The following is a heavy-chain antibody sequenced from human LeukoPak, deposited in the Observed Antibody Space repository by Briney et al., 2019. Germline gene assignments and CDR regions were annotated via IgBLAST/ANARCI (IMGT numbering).Heavy chain of an antibody. V-gene: IGHV4-59*01. Sequence: SETLSLTCTVSGGSISSYYWSWIRQPPGKGLEWIGYIYYSGSTNYNPSLKSRVTISVDTSKNQFSLKLSSLTAADTAVYFCARDTSSLWYFDLWGRGTLVTVSS. CDR3: ARDTSSLWYFDL. CDR1: GGSISSYY. J-gene: IGHJ2*01. CDR2: IYYSGST. D-gene: IGHD3-16*01.